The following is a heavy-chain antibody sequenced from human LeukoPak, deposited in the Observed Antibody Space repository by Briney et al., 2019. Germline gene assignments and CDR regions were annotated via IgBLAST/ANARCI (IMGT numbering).Heavy chain of an antibody. CDR3: AKPPRGSGEDY. J-gene: IGHJ4*02. Sequence: GGSLRLSCAASGFTFSSCGMYWVRQAPGKGLEWLSGISGGGTRTYYADADYVKGRFTISRDNSKDTVYLQMNSLRAEDTAVYYCAKPPRGSGEDYWGQGTLVTVSS. V-gene: IGHV3-23*01. CDR2: ISGGGTRT. CDR1: GFTFSSCG. D-gene: IGHD3-10*01.